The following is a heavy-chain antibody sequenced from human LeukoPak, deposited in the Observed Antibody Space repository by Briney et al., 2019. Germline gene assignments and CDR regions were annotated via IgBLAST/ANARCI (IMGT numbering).Heavy chain of an antibody. Sequence: SETLSLTCTVSGVSISSYYWSWIRQPAGKGLEWIGRINTSGSTNYNPSLKSRVTMSVDTSKNQFSLKLSSVTAADTAVYYCARDLYRYCSGGSCRQFDYWGQGTLVTVSS. CDR1: GVSISSYY. D-gene: IGHD2-15*01. J-gene: IGHJ4*02. CDR2: INTSGST. CDR3: ARDLYRYCSGGSCRQFDY. V-gene: IGHV4-4*07.